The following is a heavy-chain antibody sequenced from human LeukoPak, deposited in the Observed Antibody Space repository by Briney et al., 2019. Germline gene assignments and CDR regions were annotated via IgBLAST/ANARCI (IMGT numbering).Heavy chain of an antibody. J-gene: IGHJ4*02. CDR3: ARGRLSSRHYFDY. CDR1: GGSFSGYY. CDR2: INHSGST. Sequence: SETLSLTCAVYGGSFSGYYWSWIRQPPGKGLEWIGEINHSGSTNYNPSLKSRVTISVDASKNQFSLKLSSVTAADTAVYYCARGRLSSRHYFDYWGQGTLVTVSS. V-gene: IGHV4-34*01. D-gene: IGHD6-13*01.